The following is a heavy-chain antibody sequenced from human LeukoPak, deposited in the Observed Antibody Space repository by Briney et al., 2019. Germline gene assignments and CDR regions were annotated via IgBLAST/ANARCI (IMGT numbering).Heavy chain of an antibody. CDR3: ARIPMGYIVGVNYAFDI. J-gene: IGHJ3*02. Sequence: SQTLSLTCTVSGGSISSGDYYWSWIRQPPGKGVQWIGYIYYSGSTYYNPSLKSRATISVDTSNNQFSLKLSSVTAADTAVYCCARIPMGYIVGVNYAFDIWGQGTMVTVSS. V-gene: IGHV4-30-4*08. CDR2: IYYSGST. CDR1: GGSISSGDYY. D-gene: IGHD1-26*01.